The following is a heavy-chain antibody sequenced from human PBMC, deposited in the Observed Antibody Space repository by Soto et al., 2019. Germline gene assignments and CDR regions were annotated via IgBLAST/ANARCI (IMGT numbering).Heavy chain of an antibody. CDR3: ARHGIPAPSYVFDI. V-gene: IGHV5-10-1*01. CDR2: IDPSDSYT. D-gene: IGHD6-13*01. J-gene: IGHJ3*02. Sequence: GESLKISCEGSGYRFTSYWISWVRQMPGKGLEWMGNIDPSDSYTNYSPSFQGHVTISADKSISTAYLQWNSLKASDTAMYYCARHGIPAPSYVFDIWGQGTMVTVSS. CDR1: GYRFTSYW.